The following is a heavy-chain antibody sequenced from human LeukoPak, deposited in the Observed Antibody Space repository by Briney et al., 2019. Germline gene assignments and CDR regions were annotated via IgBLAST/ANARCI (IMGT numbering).Heavy chain of an antibody. V-gene: IGHV3-48*01. CDR1: GFTFSTYS. CDR2: IFASGSTT. Sequence: GGSLRLSCAASGFTFSTYSMNWVRQAPGKGLEWVSLIFASGSTTKYADSVKGRFTVSRDNAKKSLYLQMNSLRAEDTAVYYCAREHYDSAFDIWGQGTMVTVSS. J-gene: IGHJ3*02. CDR3: AREHYDSAFDI. D-gene: IGHD3-16*01.